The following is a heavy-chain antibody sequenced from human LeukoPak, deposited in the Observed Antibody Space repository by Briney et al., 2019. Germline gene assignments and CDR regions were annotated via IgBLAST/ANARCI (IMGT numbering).Heavy chain of an antibody. CDR1: GGTFSSDA. D-gene: IGHD2-2*01. Sequence: SAKVSCKASGGTFSSDAISCVREGPGEGVGWMGGVIPIFGTANYAQKFQGRVTITADKSTSTAYMELSSLRSEDPAVYYCASGLGYCSSTSCYALGYWGQGTLVTVSS. V-gene: IGHV1-69*06. CDR2: VIPIFGTA. J-gene: IGHJ4*02. CDR3: ASGLGYCSSTSCYALGY.